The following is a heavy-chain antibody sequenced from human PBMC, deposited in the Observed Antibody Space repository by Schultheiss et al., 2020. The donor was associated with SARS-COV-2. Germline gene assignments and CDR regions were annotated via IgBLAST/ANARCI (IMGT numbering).Heavy chain of an antibody. CDR3: ARDPSAWRELLRGYFDY. D-gene: IGHD1-26*01. V-gene: IGHV3-30*04. J-gene: IGHJ4*02. CDR2: ISYDGSNK. CDR1: GFTFSSYA. Sequence: GESLKISCAASGFTFSSYAMHWVRQAPGKGLEWVAVISYDGSNKYYADSVKGRFTISRDNSKNTLYLQMNSLRAEDTAVYYCARDPSAWRELLRGYFDYWGQGTLVTVSS.